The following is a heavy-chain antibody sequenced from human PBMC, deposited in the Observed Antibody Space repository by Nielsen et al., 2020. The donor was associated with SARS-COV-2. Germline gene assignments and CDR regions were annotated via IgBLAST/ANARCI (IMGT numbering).Heavy chain of an antibody. CDR2: IDYSGNT. CDR3: ARQTGYYKGSWFDP. Sequence: SETLSLTCTVSGGSFSSYYWKWIRQPPGKGLEWIGFIDYSGNTNYNPSLKSRVTISVDTSKNQFSLKLSSVTAADTAVYYCARQTGYYKGSWFDPWGQGTLVTVSS. CDR1: GGSFSSYY. D-gene: IGHD3-9*01. V-gene: IGHV4-59*08. J-gene: IGHJ5*02.